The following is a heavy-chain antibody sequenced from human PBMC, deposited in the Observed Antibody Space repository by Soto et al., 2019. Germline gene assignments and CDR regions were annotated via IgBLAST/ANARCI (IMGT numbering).Heavy chain of an antibody. V-gene: IGHV5-51*01. CDR1: GFTFTSYW. CDR2: IYPGDSDS. Sequence: GESLKISCKGSGFTFTSYWIAWVRQMPGKGLEWMGIIYPGDSDSSYSPSFRGQVTISADKSINTAYLHWSSLKASDTAIYYCAKHEGYCSTTTCSNFDYWGQGTLVTVSS. CDR3: AKHEGYCSTTTCSNFDY. J-gene: IGHJ4*02. D-gene: IGHD2-2*01.